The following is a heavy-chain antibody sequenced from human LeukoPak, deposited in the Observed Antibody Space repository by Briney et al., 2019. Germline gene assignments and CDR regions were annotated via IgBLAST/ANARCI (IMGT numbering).Heavy chain of an antibody. D-gene: IGHD7-27*01. Sequence: GGSLRLSCAASGFTVSSNYMSWVRQAPGKGLEWVSVIYSGGSTYYADSVKGRFTISRDNAKNSLYLQMNSLRVEDTAMYYCANSRNWGCVYWGQGTLVTVSS. J-gene: IGHJ4*02. CDR1: GFTVSSNY. V-gene: IGHV3-53*01. CDR3: ANSRNWGCVY. CDR2: IYSGGST.